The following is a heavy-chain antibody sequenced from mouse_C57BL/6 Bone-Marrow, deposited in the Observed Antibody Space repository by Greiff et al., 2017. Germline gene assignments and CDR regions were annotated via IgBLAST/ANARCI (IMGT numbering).Heavy chain of an antibody. Sequence: QVQLQQPGAELVKPGASVKLSCKASGYTFTSYWMHWVKQRPGQGLEWIGMIHPNSGSTNYNEKFKSKATLTVDKSSSTAYMQLSSLTSEDSAVYYCARSRPYYGSGNSYYFDYWGQGTTLTGSS. V-gene: IGHV1-64*01. CDR3: ARSRPYYGSGNSYYFDY. D-gene: IGHD1-1*01. CDR2: IHPNSGST. J-gene: IGHJ2*01. CDR1: GYTFTSYW.